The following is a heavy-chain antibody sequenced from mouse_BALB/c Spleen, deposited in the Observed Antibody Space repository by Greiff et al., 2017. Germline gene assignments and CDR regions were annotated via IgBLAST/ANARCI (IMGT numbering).Heavy chain of an antibody. Sequence: QVQLKQSGAELVKPGASVKLSCKASGYTFTSYYMYWVKQRPGQGLEWIGEINPSNGGTNFNEKFKSKATLTVDKSSSTAYMQLSSLTSEDSAVYYCTRNGYDPPYYAMDYWGQGTSVTVSS. CDR3: TRNGYDPPYYAMDY. CDR1: GYTFTSYY. D-gene: IGHD2-2*01. J-gene: IGHJ4*01. V-gene: IGHV1S81*02. CDR2: INPSNGGT.